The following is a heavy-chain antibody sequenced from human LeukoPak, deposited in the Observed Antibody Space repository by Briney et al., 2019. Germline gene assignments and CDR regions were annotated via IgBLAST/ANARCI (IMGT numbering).Heavy chain of an antibody. J-gene: IGHJ4*02. Sequence: GGSLRLSCAASGFTFSSYAMSWVRLAPGKGLEWVSAISGSGGRIYYGASVKGRFTISRDNSKNTLNLQMNSLRAEDTAVYYCATSKYSGSYWGQGTLVTVSS. CDR1: GFTFSSYA. D-gene: IGHD1-26*01. CDR3: ATSKYSGSY. CDR2: ISGSGGRI. V-gene: IGHV3-23*01.